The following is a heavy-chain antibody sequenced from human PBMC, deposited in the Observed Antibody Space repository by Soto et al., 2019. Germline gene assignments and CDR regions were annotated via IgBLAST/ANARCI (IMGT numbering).Heavy chain of an antibody. CDR1: GFTFSSYW. J-gene: IGHJ3*02. Sequence: GGSLRLSCAASGFTFSSYWMSWVRQAPGKGLEWVANIKQDGSEKYYVDSVKGRFTISRDNAKSSLYLQMNSLRAEDTAVYYCARDTGYDFWSGYPNDAFDIWGQGTMATVSS. D-gene: IGHD3-3*01. V-gene: IGHV3-7*01. CDR2: IKQDGSEK. CDR3: ARDTGYDFWSGYPNDAFDI.